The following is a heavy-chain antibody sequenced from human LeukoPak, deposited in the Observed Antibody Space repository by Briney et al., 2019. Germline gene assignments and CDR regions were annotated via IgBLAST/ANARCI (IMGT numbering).Heavy chain of an antibody. CDR1: GGSISTYY. CDR2: IHTSGST. J-gene: IGHJ4*02. Sequence: PSETLSLTRTVSGGSISTYYGSWIRQSAGKGLEWIGRIHTSGSTNYNPSLKSRVTMSVDTSKNQFSLKVSSVSAADTGVYYCARAPEFSSGWLLDCWGQGSLVTVSS. V-gene: IGHV4-4*07. CDR3: ARAPEFSSGWLLDC. D-gene: IGHD6-19*01.